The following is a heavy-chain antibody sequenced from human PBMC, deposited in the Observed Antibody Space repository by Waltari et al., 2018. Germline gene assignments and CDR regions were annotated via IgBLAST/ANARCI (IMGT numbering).Heavy chain of an antibody. CDR3: ASNYYDSSGYYYISGNDAFDI. J-gene: IGHJ3*02. D-gene: IGHD3-22*01. V-gene: IGHV3-23*01. CDR2: ISGSVGST. Sequence: EVQLLESGGGLVQPGGSLRLSCAASGFTFSSYAMSWVRQAPGKGLEWVSAISGSVGSTYYADSVKGRFTISRDNSKNTLYLQMNSLRAEDTAVYYCASNYYDSSGYYYISGNDAFDIWGQGTMVTVSS. CDR1: GFTFSSYA.